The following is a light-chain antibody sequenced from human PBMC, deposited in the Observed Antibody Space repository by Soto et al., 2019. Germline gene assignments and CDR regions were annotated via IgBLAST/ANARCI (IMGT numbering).Light chain of an antibody. CDR2: GTS. Sequence: ESMLTQSPGTLSLSPGERATLSCRASQSVDSRFLTWYQQKPGQTPRLLIYGTSIRATGIPDRFSGSGSGTDFTLIIRVEPEDSAVYYCLQFGTSPPAFTFGQGTKLEI. CDR1: QSVDSRF. J-gene: IGKJ2*01. CDR3: LQFGTSPPAFT. V-gene: IGKV3-20*01.